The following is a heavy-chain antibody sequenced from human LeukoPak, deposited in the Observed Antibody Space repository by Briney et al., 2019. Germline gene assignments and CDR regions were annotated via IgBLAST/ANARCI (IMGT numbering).Heavy chain of an antibody. Sequence: SETLSLTCNVSGGSISGTSFFWGWIRQPPGKGLEWIGSIYYIGAIPSLKNRVTISVDTSRNQFSLRVTSVTAADTAVYYCARVGYSYSINDWSRTGLGAYPTKYYYYMDVWGKGTTVTVSS. CDR3: ARVGYSYSINDWSRTGLGAYPTKYYYYMDV. J-gene: IGHJ6*03. CDR1: GGSISGTSFF. D-gene: IGHD5-18*01. V-gene: IGHV4-39*07. CDR2: IYYIG.